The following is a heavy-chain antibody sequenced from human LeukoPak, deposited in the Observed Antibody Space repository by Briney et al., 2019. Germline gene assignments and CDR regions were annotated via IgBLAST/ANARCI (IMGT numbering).Heavy chain of an antibody. V-gene: IGHV7-4-1*02. D-gene: IGHD6-13*01. CDR3: ARDHRIAAAGNDAFDI. CDR2: INTNTGNP. J-gene: IGHJ3*02. Sequence: GASVKVSCKASGGTFSSYAITWVRQAPGQGLEWMGWINTNTGNPTYAQGFTGRFVFSLDTSVSTAYLQISSLKAEDTAVYYCARDHRIAAAGNDAFDIWGQGTMVTVSS. CDR1: GGTFSSYA.